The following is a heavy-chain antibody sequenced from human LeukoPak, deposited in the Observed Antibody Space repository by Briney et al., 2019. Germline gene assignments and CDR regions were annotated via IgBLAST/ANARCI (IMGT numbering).Heavy chain of an antibody. CDR2: INPNSGGT. CDR3: ARDEYSGDAFDI. Sequence: ASVKVSCKASGYTFTGYYMHWVRQAPGQGLEWMGWINPNSGGTNYAQKFQGRVTMTRDTSTSTVYMELSSLRSEDTAVYYCARDEYSGDAFDIWGQGTMVTVSS. V-gene: IGHV1-2*02. D-gene: IGHD2/OR15-2a*01. J-gene: IGHJ3*02. CDR1: GYTFTGYY.